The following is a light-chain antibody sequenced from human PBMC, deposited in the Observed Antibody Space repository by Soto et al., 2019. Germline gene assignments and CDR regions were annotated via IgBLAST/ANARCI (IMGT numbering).Light chain of an antibody. Sequence: EIVLTQSPDTLSLSPGERATLSCRASQSISNSLVAWYQQKPGQAPRLLIYGAATRATGIPARFSGSGSGTEFTLTISSLQSEDFAVYYCQQYHNWPAFGQGTKVEIK. J-gene: IGKJ1*01. V-gene: IGKV3-15*01. CDR1: QSISNSL. CDR3: QQYHNWPA. CDR2: GAA.